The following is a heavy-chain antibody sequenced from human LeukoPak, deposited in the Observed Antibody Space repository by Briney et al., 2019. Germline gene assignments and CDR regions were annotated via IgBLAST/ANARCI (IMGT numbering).Heavy chain of an antibody. CDR3: AKRADSGSYYAAFDI. J-gene: IGHJ3*02. Sequence: PGGSLRLSCTASGFTFGDYAMSWFRQAPGKGLEWVSSISGSGGSRNYADSVKGRFTLSRDNSKNTLYLQMNSLRAEDTAVYYCAKRADSGSYYAAFDIWGQGTMVTVSS. D-gene: IGHD3-10*01. V-gene: IGHV3-23*01. CDR1: GFTFGDYA. CDR2: ISGSGGSR.